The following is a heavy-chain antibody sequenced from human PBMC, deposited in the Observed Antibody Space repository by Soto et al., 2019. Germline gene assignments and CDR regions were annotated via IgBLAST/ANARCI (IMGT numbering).Heavy chain of an antibody. J-gene: IGHJ6*02. CDR2: IYYTGST. CDR3: ASSPVTGIYYAMDV. V-gene: IGHV4-31*03. D-gene: IGHD6-19*01. CDR1: GGSISSGGYY. Sequence: SETLSLTCTVSGGSISSGGYYWSWIRQHPGKGLEWIGNIYYTGSTHYDPSLKSRITISLDTSKNQISLKLSSVTAADTAVYYCASSPVTGIYYAMDVWGQGTTVTVSS.